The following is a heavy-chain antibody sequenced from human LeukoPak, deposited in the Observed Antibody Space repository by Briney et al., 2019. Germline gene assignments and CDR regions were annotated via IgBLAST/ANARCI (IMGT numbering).Heavy chain of an antibody. CDR1: SASISSYY. J-gene: IGHJ5*02. D-gene: IGHD3-10*01. CDR3: ARDRYGSGSYYKSWFDP. Sequence: SETLSLTCTVSSASISSYYWSRIRQPAGKGLEWIGRIYTSGSTNYNPSLKSRVTMSVDTSKNQFSLRLSSVTAADTAVYYCARDRYGSGSYYKSWFDPWGQGTLVTVSS. V-gene: IGHV4-4*07. CDR2: IYTSGST.